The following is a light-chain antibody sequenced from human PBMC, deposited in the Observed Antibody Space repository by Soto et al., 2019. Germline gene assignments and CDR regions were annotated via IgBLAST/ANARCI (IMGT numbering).Light chain of an antibody. CDR3: LISSGGARV. J-gene: IGLJ3*02. CDR2: DTN. CDR1: TGAVTIGHY. Sequence: QAVVPQEHSLTVSPGGTVSLTFCSNTGAVTIGHYPYWFQQKPGQAPRTLVYDTNNRHSWTPARFSGSLLGGKAALTLSGAQPEDEADYYCLISSGGARVFGGGTKLTVL. V-gene: IGLV7-46*01.